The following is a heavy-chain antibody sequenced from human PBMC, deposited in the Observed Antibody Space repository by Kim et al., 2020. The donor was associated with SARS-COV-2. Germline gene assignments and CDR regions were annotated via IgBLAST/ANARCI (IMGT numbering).Heavy chain of an antibody. CDR3: ARGGYSSGPYYYGMDV. Sequence: DSVKGRFTISRDNAKNSLSLQMNSLRAEDSALYYCARGGYSSGPYYYGMDVWGQGTTVTVSS. J-gene: IGHJ6*02. V-gene: IGHV3-20*03. D-gene: IGHD5-18*01.